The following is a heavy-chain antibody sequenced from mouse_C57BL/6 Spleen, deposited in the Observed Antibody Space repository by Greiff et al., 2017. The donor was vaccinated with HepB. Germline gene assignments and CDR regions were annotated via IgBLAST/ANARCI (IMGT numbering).Heavy chain of an antibody. CDR2: IHPNSGST. CDR3: ARTRNYGSSLYAMDY. Sequence: QVQLQQPGAELVKPGASVKLSCKASGYTFTSYWMHWVKQRPGQGLEWIGMIHPNSGSTNYNEKFKSKATLTVDKSSSTAYMQLSSLTSEYAAVYYCARTRNYGSSLYAMDYWGQGTSVTVSS. D-gene: IGHD1-1*01. V-gene: IGHV1-64*01. J-gene: IGHJ4*01. CDR1: GYTFTSYW.